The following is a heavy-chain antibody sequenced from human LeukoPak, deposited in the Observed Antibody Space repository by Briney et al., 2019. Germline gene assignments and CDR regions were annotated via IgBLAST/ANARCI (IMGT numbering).Heavy chain of an antibody. CDR2: INTAKGDI. V-gene: IGHV1-3*04. Sequence: ASVTVSCKASGYTFTSAAIHWVRQAPGQRLEWMGWINTAKGDINYSEMFRGRVTIARDTSASTAYMELSSLRSEDTAVYYCARGLSTATTFYFDYWGQGTRVTVSS. J-gene: IGHJ4*02. D-gene: IGHD4-17*01. CDR3: ARGLSTATTFYFDY. CDR1: GYTFTSAA.